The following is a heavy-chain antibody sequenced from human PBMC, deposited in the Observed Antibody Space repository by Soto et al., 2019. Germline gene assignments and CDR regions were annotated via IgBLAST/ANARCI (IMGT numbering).Heavy chain of an antibody. Sequence: PSETLSLTCTVSGGSISSYYWSWIRQPPGKGLEWIGYIYYSGSTNYNPSLKSRVTISVDTSKNQFSLKLSSVTAADTAVFYCARGKSWFEYSSSGNWFDPWGQGTLVTVSP. CDR1: GGSISSYY. V-gene: IGHV4-59*01. CDR2: IYYSGST. D-gene: IGHD6-6*01. CDR3: ARGKSWFEYSSSGNWFDP. J-gene: IGHJ5*02.